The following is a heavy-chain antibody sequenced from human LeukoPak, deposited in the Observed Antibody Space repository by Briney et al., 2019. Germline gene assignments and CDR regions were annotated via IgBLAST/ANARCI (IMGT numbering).Heavy chain of an antibody. J-gene: IGHJ6*03. V-gene: IGHV4-39*07. CDR2: IYHSGST. CDR1: GGSISSSSYY. CDR3: ARDRLPYYYMDV. Sequence: KPSETLSLTCTVSGGSISSSSYYWGWIRQPPGKGLEWIGEIYHSGSTNYNPSLKSRVTISVDKSKNQFSLKLSSVTAADTAVYYCARDRLPYYYMDVWGKGTTVTVSS.